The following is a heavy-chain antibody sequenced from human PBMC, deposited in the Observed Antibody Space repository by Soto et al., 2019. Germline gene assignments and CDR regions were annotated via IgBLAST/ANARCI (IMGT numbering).Heavy chain of an antibody. CDR1: RLTFSTYG. J-gene: IGHJ4*02. V-gene: IGHV3-33*01. CDR2: IWYDGSNK. Sequence: SLXLSCAPSRLTFSTYGMHWLRQAPGKGLEWVAVIWYDGSNKYYAHYVKGRFTISRDNSKNMLYLQMNSLRAEDTAVYYCARDLGAFNYGSAYFDYWGQGTPGTVSS. D-gene: IGHD3-10*01. CDR3: ARDLGAFNYGSAYFDY.